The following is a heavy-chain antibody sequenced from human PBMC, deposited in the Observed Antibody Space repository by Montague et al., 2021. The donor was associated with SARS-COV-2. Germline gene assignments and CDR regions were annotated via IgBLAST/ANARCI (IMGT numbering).Heavy chain of an antibody. CDR2: INHGGST. CDR3: ARLRDGVVPSPILGVGPYYLLSYMAL. CDR1: GTSFSGYY. Sequence: SETLSLTCAVHGTSFSGYYWHWIRKPPGKGLEWIGEINHGGSTKYSPSLKSRLTISADTSKTQFSLKLTSVAAADTAVYYCARLRDGVVPSPILGVGPYYLLSYMALLGSAATVTVTS. D-gene: IGHD3-10*01. V-gene: IGHV4-34*01. J-gene: IGHJ6*03.